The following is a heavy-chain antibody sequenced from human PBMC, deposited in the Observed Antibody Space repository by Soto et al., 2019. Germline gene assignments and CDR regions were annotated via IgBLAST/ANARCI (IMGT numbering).Heavy chain of an antibody. D-gene: IGHD3-10*01. CDR1: GFTFSSYE. CDR2: ISSTGSTI. J-gene: IGHJ4*02. CDR3: VYGYYFDY. V-gene: IGHV3-48*03. Sequence: EVQPVESGGGLVQPGGSLRLSCAASGFTFSSYEMNWVRQAPGKGLEWVSYISSTGSTIYYADSVKGRFTISRDNAKNSLYLQMNSLRAGDTAVYYCVYGYYFDYWGQGTLVTVSS.